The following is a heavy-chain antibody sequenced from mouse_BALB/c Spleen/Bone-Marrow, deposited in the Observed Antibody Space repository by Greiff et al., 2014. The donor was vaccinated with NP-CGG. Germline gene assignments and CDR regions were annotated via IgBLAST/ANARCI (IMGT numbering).Heavy chain of an antibody. CDR3: ERSATMVFAY. V-gene: IGHV1-7*01. D-gene: IGHD1-1*02. J-gene: IGHJ3*01. CDR1: GYTFTSYW. CDR2: INPSTGYT. Sequence: QVQLQQSGAELAKPGASVKMSCKASGYTFTSYWMHWVKQRPGQGLEWIGYINPSTGYTEYNQKFKDKATLTADKSSSTAYMQLSSLTSEASAVYYCERSATMVFAYWGQGTLVTVPA.